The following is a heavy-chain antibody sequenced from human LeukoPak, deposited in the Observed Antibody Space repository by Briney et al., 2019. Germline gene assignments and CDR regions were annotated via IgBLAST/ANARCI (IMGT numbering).Heavy chain of an antibody. Sequence: PSETLSLTCTVSGDSISSSSYYWGWIRQSPEKGLEWIASVYYSGSTYSNPSLTSRLTISVDMSKNQISLKLTSVTAADTAVYYCVRLQSSAYYRPNDAFEIWGHGTKVTVSS. J-gene: IGHJ3*02. CDR2: VYYSGST. CDR3: VRLQSSAYYRPNDAFEI. V-gene: IGHV4-39*07. CDR1: GDSISSSSYY. D-gene: IGHD3-22*01.